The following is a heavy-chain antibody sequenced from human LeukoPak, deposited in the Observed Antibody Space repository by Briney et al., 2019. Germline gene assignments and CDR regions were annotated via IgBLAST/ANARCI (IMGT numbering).Heavy chain of an antibody. D-gene: IGHD3-22*01. Sequence: GGSLRLSCAASGFTFSRFPMSWVRQAPGTGLGWVSAISGSGSGIYYADSVKGRFTISRDNSKNTLYLQMNSLRAEDTAVYYCAKSQEDDSSGYYYSNFDYWGQGTLVTVSS. J-gene: IGHJ4*02. CDR3: AKSQEDDSSGYYYSNFDY. CDR1: GFTFSRFP. CDR2: ISGSGSGI. V-gene: IGHV3-23*01.